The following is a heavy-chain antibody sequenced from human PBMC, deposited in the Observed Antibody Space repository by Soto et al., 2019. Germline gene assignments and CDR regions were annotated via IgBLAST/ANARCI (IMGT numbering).Heavy chain of an antibody. V-gene: IGHV1-8*01. J-gene: IGHJ4*02. D-gene: IGHD1-26*01. CDR2: LNPKSGIT. CDR1: GYTFTTYD. Sequence: QVQLVQSGPEVKKPGASVKVSCKASGYTFTTYDFNWVRQAPGQGLEWMGWLNPKSGITGSAQKFQGRVTMTRDSYISTVYMELSSLRSEDTAVYYCARVAGSPDYWGQGTLVTVSS. CDR3: ARVAGSPDY.